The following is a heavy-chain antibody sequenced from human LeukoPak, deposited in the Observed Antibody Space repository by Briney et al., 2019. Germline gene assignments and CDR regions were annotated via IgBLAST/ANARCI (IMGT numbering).Heavy chain of an antibody. D-gene: IGHD6-19*01. CDR3: VRRDPGWNYFDY. CDR2: IYYTGKT. V-gene: IGHV4-59*08. CDR1: GGSINTHY. Sequence: SETLSLTCAVSGGSINTHYWGWIRQPPGKGLEWVGNIYYTGKTTYNPSLKSRVTISLDTSRNHLSLKLTSVLAADTAIYYCVRRDPGWNYFDYWARESWLPSLQ. J-gene: IGHJ4*02.